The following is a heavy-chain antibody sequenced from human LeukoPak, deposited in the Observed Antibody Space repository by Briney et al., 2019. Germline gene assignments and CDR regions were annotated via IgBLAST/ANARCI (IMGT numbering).Heavy chain of an antibody. CDR3: ARGITMVRGVHPY. V-gene: IGHV3-30*04. Sequence: GGSLRLSCAASGFTFSSYAMHWVRQAPGKGLELVAVISYYGSNKYYADSVKGRFTISRDNSKNTLYLQINSLRAEDTAVYYCARGITMVRGVHPYWGQGTLVTVSS. D-gene: IGHD3-10*01. CDR1: GFTFSSYA. CDR2: ISYYGSNK. J-gene: IGHJ4*02.